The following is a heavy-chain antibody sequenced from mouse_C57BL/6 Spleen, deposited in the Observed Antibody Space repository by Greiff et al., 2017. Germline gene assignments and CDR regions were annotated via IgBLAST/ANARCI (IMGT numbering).Heavy chain of an antibody. CDR3: AVYYGSSYDYAMDY. Sequence: VKLQESDAELVKPGASVKISCKVSGYTFTDHTIHWMKQRPEQGLEWIGYIYPRDGSTKYNEKFKGKATLTADKSSSTAYMQLNSLTSEDSAVYFCAVYYGSSYDYAMDYWGQGTSVTVSS. J-gene: IGHJ4*01. CDR1: GYTFTDHT. D-gene: IGHD1-1*01. V-gene: IGHV1-78*01. CDR2: IYPRDGST.